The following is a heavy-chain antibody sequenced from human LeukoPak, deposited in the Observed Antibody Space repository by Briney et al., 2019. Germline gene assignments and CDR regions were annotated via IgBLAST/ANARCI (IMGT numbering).Heavy chain of an antibody. J-gene: IGHJ4*02. CDR3: ATDRIGYQLSDY. D-gene: IGHD2-2*01. V-gene: IGHV3-43*01. CDR2: ISWDGGIT. Sequence: GGSLRLSCAASGFTFDDYTMHWVRQAPGKGLEWVSLISWDGGITYYADSVKGRFTISRDNNKKSLYLQMNSLRAEDTAVYYCATDRIGYQLSDYWGQGTLVTVSS. CDR1: GFTFDDYT.